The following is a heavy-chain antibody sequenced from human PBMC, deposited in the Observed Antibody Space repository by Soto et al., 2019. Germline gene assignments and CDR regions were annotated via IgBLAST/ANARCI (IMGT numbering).Heavy chain of an antibody. V-gene: IGHV1-69*01. CDR3: ATGLDLGYCSGSSCSNSDAFDI. J-gene: IGHJ3*02. D-gene: IGHD2-15*01. CDR1: GGTFSSYA. Sequence: QVQLVQSGAEVKKPGSSVKVSCKASGGTFSSYAISWVRQAPGQGLEWMGGIIPIFGTANYAQKFQGRVTITTDESTSTAYMELSSMRSEDTAVYYCATGLDLGYCSGSSCSNSDAFDIWGQGTMVTVSS. CDR2: IIPIFGTA.